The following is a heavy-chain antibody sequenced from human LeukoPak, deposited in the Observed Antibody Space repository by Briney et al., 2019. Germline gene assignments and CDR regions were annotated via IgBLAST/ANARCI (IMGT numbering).Heavy chain of an antibody. Sequence: ASVKVSCKASGYTFTGYYMHWGRQAPGQGLEWMGRINPNSGGTNYAQKFQGRVTMTRDTSISTAYMELSRLRSDDTAVYYCARVGATTTDFDYWGQGTLVTVSS. D-gene: IGHD1-26*01. V-gene: IGHV1-2*06. CDR3: ARVGATTTDFDY. CDR1: GYTFTGYY. CDR2: INPNSGGT. J-gene: IGHJ4*02.